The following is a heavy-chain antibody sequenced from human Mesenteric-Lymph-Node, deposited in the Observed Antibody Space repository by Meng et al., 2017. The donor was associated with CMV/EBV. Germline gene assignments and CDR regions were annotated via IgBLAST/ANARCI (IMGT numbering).Heavy chain of an antibody. CDR1: GGAFSRCY. D-gene: IGHD6-25*01. CDR2: INHSGST. V-gene: IGHV4-34*01. CDR3: ARGRGGRDDY. J-gene: IGHJ4*02. Sequence: SLTCSVYGGAFSRCYWRRIIQPPRKGLEWSGEINHSGSTNYNPSLKSRVTISVDTFKNKFSLKLSTVTAADTAVYYYARGRGGRDDYWGQGTLVTVSS.